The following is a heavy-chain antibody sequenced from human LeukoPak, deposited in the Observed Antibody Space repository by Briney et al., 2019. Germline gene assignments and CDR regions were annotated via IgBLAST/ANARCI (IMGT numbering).Heavy chain of an antibody. Sequence: PGGSLRLSCAASGFTFSNYWMHWVRQDPGKGLVWVSLINPDGSITNYADSVKGRFTISRDSAKNTLYLQMNSLRAEDTAVYYCAKASARYSSSWHYMDVWGKGTTVTISS. V-gene: IGHV3-74*01. CDR3: AKASARYSSSWHYMDV. CDR2: INPDGSIT. CDR1: GFTFSNYW. D-gene: IGHD6-13*01. J-gene: IGHJ6*03.